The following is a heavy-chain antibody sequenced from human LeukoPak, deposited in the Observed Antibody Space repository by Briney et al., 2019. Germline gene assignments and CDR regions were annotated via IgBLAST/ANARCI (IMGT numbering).Heavy chain of an antibody. Sequence: GASVKVSCKASGYTFTGYHMHWVRQAPGHGLEWMGRINPNSGGTNYAQKFQGRVTMTRDTSISTAYMELSRLRSDDTAVYYCVFRGSYRFDYWGQGTLVTVSS. V-gene: IGHV1-2*06. CDR2: INPNSGGT. CDR3: VFRGSYRFDY. J-gene: IGHJ4*02. CDR1: GYTFTGYH. D-gene: IGHD3-16*02.